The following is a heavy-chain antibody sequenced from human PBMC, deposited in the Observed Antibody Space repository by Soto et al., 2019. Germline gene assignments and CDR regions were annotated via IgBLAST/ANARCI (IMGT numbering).Heavy chain of an antibody. CDR1: GGSISSGDSY. D-gene: IGHD5-12*01. CDR3: SRERGGYERIHY. V-gene: IGHV4-30-4*01. Sequence: SETLSLTCTVSGGSISSGDSYWSWIRQPPGKGLEWIGYIYYSGSTYYNPSLKSRVTISVDTSKNQFSLKLSSVTAADTAVYYCSRERGGYERIHYWGQATLGTVST. J-gene: IGHJ4*02. CDR2: IYYSGST.